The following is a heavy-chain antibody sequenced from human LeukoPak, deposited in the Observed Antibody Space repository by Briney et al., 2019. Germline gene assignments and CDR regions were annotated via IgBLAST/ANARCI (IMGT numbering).Heavy chain of an antibody. J-gene: IGHJ4*02. Sequence: GGSLRLSCAASGFTFSSYSMNWVRQAPGKGLEWVSSISSSSSYIYYADSVKGRFTISRDNAKDSLYLQMNSLRAEDTALYYCAKERDRGAFDYWGQGTLVTVSS. V-gene: IGHV3-21*04. D-gene: IGHD3-10*01. CDR3: AKERDRGAFDY. CDR1: GFTFSSYS. CDR2: ISSSSSYI.